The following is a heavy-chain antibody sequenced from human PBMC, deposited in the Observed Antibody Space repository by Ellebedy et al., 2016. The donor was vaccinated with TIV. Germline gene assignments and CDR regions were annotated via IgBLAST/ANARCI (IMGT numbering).Heavy chain of an antibody. V-gene: IGHV3-7*01. Sequence: GESLKISXAASGFTFNSSAMHWVRQAPGKGLEWVANIKQDGSEKYYVDSVKGRFTISRDNAKNSLYLQLNSLRAEDTAVYYCARGDTNSGDYWGQGTLVSVSS. D-gene: IGHD3-3*01. J-gene: IGHJ4*02. CDR3: ARGDTNSGDY. CDR1: GFTFNSSA. CDR2: IKQDGSEK.